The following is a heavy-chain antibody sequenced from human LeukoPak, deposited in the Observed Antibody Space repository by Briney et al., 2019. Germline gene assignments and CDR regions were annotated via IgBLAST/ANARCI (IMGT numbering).Heavy chain of an antibody. V-gene: IGHV3-30*18. CDR2: ILYDGSNK. J-gene: IGHJ4*02. CDR1: GFTFSSYG. Sequence: GGSLRLSCAASGFTFSSYGMHWVRQAPGKGLEWVAVILYDGSNKYYADSVKGRFTISRDNSKNTLYLQMNSLRAEDTAVYYCAKDRVYWYYDSSGASTLDYWGQGTLVTVSS. D-gene: IGHD3-22*01. CDR3: AKDRVYWYYDSSGASTLDY.